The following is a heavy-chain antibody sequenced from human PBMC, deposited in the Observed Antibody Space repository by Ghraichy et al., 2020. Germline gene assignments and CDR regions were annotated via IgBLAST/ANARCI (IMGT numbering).Heavy chain of an antibody. CDR2: IYYSGST. V-gene: IGHV4-59*01. CDR1: GGSISIYY. J-gene: IGHJ5*02. Sequence: SETLSLTCTVSGGSISIYYWSWIRQPPGKGLEWIGYIYYSGSTNYNPSLKSRVTISVDTSKNQFSLKLSSVTAADTAVYYCASVYSYGPGYWFDPWGQGTLVTVSS. D-gene: IGHD5-18*01. CDR3: ASVYSYGPGYWFDP.